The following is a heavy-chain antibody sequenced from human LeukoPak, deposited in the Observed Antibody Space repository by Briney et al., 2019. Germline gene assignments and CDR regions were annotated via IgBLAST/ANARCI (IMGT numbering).Heavy chain of an antibody. D-gene: IGHD3-10*01. CDR2: ISYDGSNK. J-gene: IGHJ4*02. Sequence: GGSLRLSCAASGFTFSIYSMHWVRQAPGKGLEWVALISYDGSNKYYADSVKGRFTISRDNSKNTLYLQMNSLRAEDTAVYYCAKHSLLWFGELFYFDYWGQGTLVTVSS. V-gene: IGHV3-30*18. CDR3: AKHSLLWFGELFYFDY. CDR1: GFTFSIYS.